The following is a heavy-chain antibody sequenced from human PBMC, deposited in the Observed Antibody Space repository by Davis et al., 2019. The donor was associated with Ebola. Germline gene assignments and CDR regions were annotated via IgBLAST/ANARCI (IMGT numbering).Heavy chain of an antibody. V-gene: IGHV4-61*01. J-gene: IGHJ6*02. CDR1: GGSVSSGSYY. Sequence: PSETLSLTCTVSGGSVSSGSYYWSWIRQPPGKGLEWIGEINHSGSTNYNPSLKSRVTISVDTSKNQFSLKLSSVTAADTAVYYCARGSYCSSTSCYYRYYYGMDVWGQGTTVTVSS. D-gene: IGHD2-2*01. CDR2: INHSGST. CDR3: ARGSYCSSTSCYYRYYYGMDV.